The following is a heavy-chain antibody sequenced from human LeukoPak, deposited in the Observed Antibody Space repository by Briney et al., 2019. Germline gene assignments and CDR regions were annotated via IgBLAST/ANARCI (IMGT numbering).Heavy chain of an antibody. D-gene: IGHD3-22*01. Sequence: GGSLRLSCAASGFTFSSYWMSWVRQAPGKGLEWVANIKQDGSEKYYVDSVKGRFTISRDNAKNSLYLQMNSLRAEDTAVYYCAKEIPYYYDSSGSMAYYWGQGTLVTVSS. CDR1: GFTFSSYW. CDR2: IKQDGSEK. J-gene: IGHJ4*02. CDR3: AKEIPYYYDSSGSMAYY. V-gene: IGHV3-7*03.